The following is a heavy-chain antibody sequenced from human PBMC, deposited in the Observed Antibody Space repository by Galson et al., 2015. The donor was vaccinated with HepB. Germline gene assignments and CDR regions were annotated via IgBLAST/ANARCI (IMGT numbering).Heavy chain of an antibody. V-gene: IGHV1-18*04. Sequence: QSGAEVKKPGASVKVSCKASGYTFTSYGISWVRQAPGQGLEWMGWISAYNGNTNYAQKLQGRVTMTTDTSTSTAYMELRSLRSDDTAVYYCARDSIIAVAGTYYYYGMDVWGQGTTVTVSS. D-gene: IGHD6-19*01. CDR2: ISAYNGNT. J-gene: IGHJ6*02. CDR1: GYTFTSYG. CDR3: ARDSIIAVAGTYYYYGMDV.